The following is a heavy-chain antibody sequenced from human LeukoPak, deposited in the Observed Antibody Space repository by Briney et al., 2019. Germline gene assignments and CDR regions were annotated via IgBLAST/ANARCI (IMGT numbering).Heavy chain of an antibody. CDR2: IRYDGSNK. CDR3: ARDRVDYGDYGMDV. Sequence: GGPLSLSCAASGLTFSSFGMTWVRKAPGKGLGGVAFIRYDGSNKYYADSVKGRFTISRDNSKNTLYLQMNSLRAEDTAVYYCARDRVDYGDYGMDVWGQGTTVTVSS. J-gene: IGHJ6*02. D-gene: IGHD4-17*01. CDR1: GLTFSSFG. V-gene: IGHV3-30*02.